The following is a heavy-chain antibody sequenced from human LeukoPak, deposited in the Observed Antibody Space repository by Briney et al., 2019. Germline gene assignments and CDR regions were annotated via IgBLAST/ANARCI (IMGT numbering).Heavy chain of an antibody. CDR3: ARNYGAYYESSRGPDPQQFQT. CDR2: INLEGTTT. Sequence: GGSLRLSCAASGFTFRNYWMHWVRQAPGKGLVWVSRINLEGTTTDYADSVKGRLTISRDNAKNTLYLQMNSLRVEDTAVYYCARNYGAYYESSRGPDPQQFQTWGQGTLVTVPS. CDR1: GFTFRNYW. V-gene: IGHV3-74*01. J-gene: IGHJ1*01. D-gene: IGHD3-22*01.